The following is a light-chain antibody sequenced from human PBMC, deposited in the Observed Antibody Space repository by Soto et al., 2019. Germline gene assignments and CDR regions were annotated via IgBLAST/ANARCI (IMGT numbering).Light chain of an antibody. CDR2: DAS. J-gene: IGKJ4*01. CDR1: QSVSSY. CDR3: QQRSNWPPVT. V-gene: IGKV3-11*01. Sequence: EIGLTQSPATLSLSPGERATLSCRASQSVSSYLAWYQQKPGQAPRLLIYDASNRATGIPARFSGSGSGTDFTLTISSLVPEDFAISYYQQRSNWPPVTFGGGTKVEIK.